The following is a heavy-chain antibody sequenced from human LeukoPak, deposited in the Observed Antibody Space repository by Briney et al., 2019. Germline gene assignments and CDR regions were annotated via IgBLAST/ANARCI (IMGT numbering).Heavy chain of an antibody. D-gene: IGHD5-12*01. V-gene: IGHV3-48*03. CDR3: ARDLSGRYFDY. J-gene: IGHJ4*02. CDR1: GISISSYE. Sequence: PGGSLRLSCVASGISISSYEMNWVRQAPGKGLEWISFIASDGSIEYADSVKGRFTLSRDNAKNTLHLQMNSLRAEDTAVYNCARDLSGRYFDYWGQGTLVTVSS. CDR2: IASDGSI.